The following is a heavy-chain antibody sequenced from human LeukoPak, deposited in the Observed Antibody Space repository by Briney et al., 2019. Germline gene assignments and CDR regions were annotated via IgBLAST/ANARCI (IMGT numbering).Heavy chain of an antibody. J-gene: IGHJ4*02. D-gene: IGHD3-10*01. CDR2: ISGSGGST. V-gene: IGHV3-23*01. Sequence: GGSLRPSCAASGFTFSSYAMSWVRQAPGKGLEWVSTISGSGGSTYYADSVKGRFTISRDNSKNTLYLQMNSLRAEDTAVYYCARAMVRGISFDYWGQGTLVTVSS. CDR3: ARAMVRGISFDY. CDR1: GFTFSSYA.